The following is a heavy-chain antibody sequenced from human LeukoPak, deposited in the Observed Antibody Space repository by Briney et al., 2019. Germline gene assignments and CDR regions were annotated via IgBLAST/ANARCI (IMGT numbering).Heavy chain of an antibody. D-gene: IGHD3-10*01. Sequence: GGSLRLSCAASGFTFSSFAMNWVRQAPGRGLEWVSGITGSGDATNYADSVKGRFTISRDNSKNTLSLEMNSLRAEDTAVYYCTKPPPRYQGSMVRRLISANALPRAEYFPHWGQGTLVTVSP. J-gene: IGHJ1*01. CDR1: GFTFSSFA. CDR3: TKPPPRYQGSMVRRLISANALPRAEYFPH. CDR2: ITGSGDAT. V-gene: IGHV3-23*01.